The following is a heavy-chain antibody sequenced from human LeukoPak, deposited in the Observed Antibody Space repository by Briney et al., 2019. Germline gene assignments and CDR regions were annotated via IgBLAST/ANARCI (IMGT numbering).Heavy chain of an antibody. V-gene: IGHV4-4*07. D-gene: IGHD4-17*01. J-gene: IGHJ4*02. Sequence: SETLSLTCTVSNGSISIYYWSWVRQPAGKGLEWIGRISASGSTNYNPSLKSRVTMSLDTSKNQFSLKLSSVTAADTAVYYCAREITVTRPFDYWGPGTLVTVSS. CDR1: NGSISIYY. CDR2: ISASGST. CDR3: AREITVTRPFDY.